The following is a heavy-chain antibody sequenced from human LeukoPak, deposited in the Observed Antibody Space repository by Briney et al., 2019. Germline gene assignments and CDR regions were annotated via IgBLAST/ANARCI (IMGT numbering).Heavy chain of an antibody. CDR1: GYTFTSYY. Sequence: ASVKVSCKASGYTFTSYYMHWVREAPGQGLEWMGIINPSGGSTSYAQKFQGKVTMTRDMSTSTVYMELSSLRSKDTAVYYCARECVEMATIKGGFDYWGQGTLVAVSS. D-gene: IGHD5-24*01. CDR2: INPSGGST. V-gene: IGHV1-46*01. CDR3: ARECVEMATIKGGFDY. J-gene: IGHJ4*02.